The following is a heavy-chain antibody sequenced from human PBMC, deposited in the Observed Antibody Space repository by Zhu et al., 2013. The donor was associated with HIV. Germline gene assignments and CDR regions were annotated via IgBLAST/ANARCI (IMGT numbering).Heavy chain of an antibody. CDR3: AREPRQGTSAWDNWLDP. CDR2: ISGYNSSA. J-gene: IGHJ5*02. D-gene: IGHD1-1*01. V-gene: IGHV1-18*04. Sequence: QVQLVQSGAEAKRPGASVRVSCKASGYTFTTYGISWVRQAPGQGLEWMGWISGYNSSANYAQKFQGRVVMTTDTSTTTSYMDLRSLRSDDTAVYYCAREPRQGTSAWDNWLDPWGQGTLVTVSS. CDR1: GYTFTTYG.